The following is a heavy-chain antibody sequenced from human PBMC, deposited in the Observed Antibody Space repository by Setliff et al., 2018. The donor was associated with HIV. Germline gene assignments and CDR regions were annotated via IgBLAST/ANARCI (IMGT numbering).Heavy chain of an antibody. D-gene: IGHD2-15*01. CDR2: ISYDGSDK. V-gene: IGHV3-30*07. CDR3: ARVVGVAPYYYMDV. J-gene: IGHJ6*03. CDR1: GFTFSSYE. Sequence: GGSLRLSCAASGFTFSSYEMHWVRQAPGKGLEWVAVISYDGSDKYYVDAVKGRFTISRDNSKNRLHLQMNSLRAEDTAVYYCARVVGVAPYYYMDVWGKGTTVTVSS.